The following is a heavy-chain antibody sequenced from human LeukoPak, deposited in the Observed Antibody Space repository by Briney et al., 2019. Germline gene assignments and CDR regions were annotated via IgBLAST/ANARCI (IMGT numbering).Heavy chain of an antibody. CDR1: GITVSAFW. Sequence: QAGGSLRLSCAASGITVSAFWMHWVRQAPGEGLVWVSRINTDGSVTNYADSVEGRFTISRDNAKNMPYLQMNDLRAEDTAVYYCVTDRYSDSAFGDWGQGTLVTVSS. CDR3: VTDRYSDSAFGD. D-gene: IGHD1-26*01. CDR2: INTDGSVT. V-gene: IGHV3-74*01. J-gene: IGHJ4*02.